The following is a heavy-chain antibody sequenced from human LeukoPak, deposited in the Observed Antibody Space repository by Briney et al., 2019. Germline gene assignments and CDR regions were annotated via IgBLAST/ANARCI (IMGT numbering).Heavy chain of an antibody. CDR2: INEDGGET. D-gene: IGHD1-14*01. CDR3: ARGGNLEN. Sequence: GGSLRLSCAASGFTLNRYWMSWVRQAPGKGLEWVANINEDGGETDYVDAVKGRFTISRDNAKNSLYLQMNSLRAEDTAVYYCARGGNLENWGGGTLVTVSS. CDR1: GFTLNRYW. J-gene: IGHJ4*02. V-gene: IGHV3-7*01.